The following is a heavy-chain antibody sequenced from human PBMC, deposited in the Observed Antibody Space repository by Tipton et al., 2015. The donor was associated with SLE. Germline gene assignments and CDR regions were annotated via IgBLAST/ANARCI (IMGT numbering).Heavy chain of an antibody. D-gene: IGHD4-23*01. CDR2: VYPGGTA. CDR1: GYSISRGYY. CDR3: ARDPLRDYGGQTAPES. V-gene: IGHV4-38-2*02. Sequence: TLSLTCTVPGYSISRGYYWGWIRQPPGGGLEWLGSVYPGGTAYYNPSLKSRVTVSVDTAKNQFSLKLTSVTAADTAVYYCARDPLRDYGGQTAPESWGQGTLVTVSS. J-gene: IGHJ5*02.